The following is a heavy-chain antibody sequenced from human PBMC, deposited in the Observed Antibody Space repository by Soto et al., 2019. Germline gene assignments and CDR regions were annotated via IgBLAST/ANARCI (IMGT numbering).Heavy chain of an antibody. CDR2: IYYSGST. D-gene: IGHD4-17*01. V-gene: IGHV4-39*01. CDR1: GGSIRSSSYY. J-gene: IGHJ6*02. CDR3: ARQRDYGDENYYYYGMDV. Sequence: SETLSLTGTVSGGSIRSSSYYWGWIRQPPGNGLVWIGSIYYSGSTYYNPSLKSRVTISVDTSKNQFSLKLSSVTAADTAVYYCARQRDYGDENYYYYGMDVWGQGTTVTVSS.